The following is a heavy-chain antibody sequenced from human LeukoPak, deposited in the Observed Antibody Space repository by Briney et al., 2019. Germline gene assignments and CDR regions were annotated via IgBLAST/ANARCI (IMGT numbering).Heavy chain of an antibody. CDR1: GFTFSSYA. Sequence: LPGGPLRLSCAASGFTFSSYAMSWVRQAPGKGLEWVSAISGSGGSTYYADSVKGRFTISRDNSKNTLYLQMNGLRAEDTAVYYCAKGLQESLGELSLFDYWGQGTLVTVSS. CDR3: AKGLQESLGELSLFDY. J-gene: IGHJ4*02. D-gene: IGHD3-16*02. V-gene: IGHV3-23*01. CDR2: ISGSGGST.